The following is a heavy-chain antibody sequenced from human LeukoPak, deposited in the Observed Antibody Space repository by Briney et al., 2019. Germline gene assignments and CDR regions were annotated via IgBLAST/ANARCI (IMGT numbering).Heavy chain of an antibody. CDR3: ATGNEQWLRTQYYFDY. Sequence: SVKVSCKASGGTFSSYAISWVRQAPGQGLEWMEGIIPIFGTANYAQKFQGRVTITADESTSTAYMELSSLRSEDTAVYYCATGNEQWLRTQYYFDYWGQGTLVTVSS. D-gene: IGHD6-19*01. CDR2: IIPIFGTA. V-gene: IGHV1-69*13. J-gene: IGHJ4*02. CDR1: GGTFSSYA.